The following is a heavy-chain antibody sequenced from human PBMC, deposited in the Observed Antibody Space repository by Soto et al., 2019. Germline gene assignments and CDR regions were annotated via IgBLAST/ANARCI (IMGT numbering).Heavy chain of an antibody. CDR1: GFTFSSYW. D-gene: IGHD5-12*01. CDR3: ARDRNSGYDWSHYYMDV. Sequence: GGSLRLSCAASGFTFSSYWMHWVRQAQGKGLVWVSRINSDGSSTSYADSVKGRFTISRDNAKNTLYLQMNSLRAEDTAVYYCARDRNSGYDWSHYYMDVWGKGTTVTVSS. CDR2: INSDGSST. J-gene: IGHJ6*03. V-gene: IGHV3-74*01.